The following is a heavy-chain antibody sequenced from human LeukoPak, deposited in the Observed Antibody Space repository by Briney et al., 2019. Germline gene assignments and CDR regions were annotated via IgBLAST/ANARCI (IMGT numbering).Heavy chain of an antibody. CDR1: GGSISSYY. J-gene: IGHJ4*02. Sequence: PSETLSLTCTVSGGSISSYYWSWIRQPPGKGLEWMGYIYYSGTTNYNPSLKSRVTISVDTSKNQFSLKLSSVTAADTAVYYCARDRESPGVWGQGTLVTVSS. CDR3: ARDRESPGV. V-gene: IGHV4-59*01. CDR2: IYYSGTT. D-gene: IGHD3-10*01.